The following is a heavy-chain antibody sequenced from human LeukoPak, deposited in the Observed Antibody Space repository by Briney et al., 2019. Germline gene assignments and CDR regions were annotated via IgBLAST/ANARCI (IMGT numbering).Heavy chain of an antibody. CDR2: IYYSGST. D-gene: IGHD2-15*01. CDR3: ARVGPYCSGGSCYYSWFDP. J-gene: IGHJ5*02. CDR1: GGSISSGDYY. V-gene: IGHV4-30-4*01. Sequence: SETLSLTCTVSGGSISSGDYYWSWIRQPPGKGLEWIGYIYYSGSTYYNPSLKSRVTISVDTPKNQFSLKLSSVTAADTAVYYCARVGPYCSGGSCYYSWFDPWGQGTLVTVSS.